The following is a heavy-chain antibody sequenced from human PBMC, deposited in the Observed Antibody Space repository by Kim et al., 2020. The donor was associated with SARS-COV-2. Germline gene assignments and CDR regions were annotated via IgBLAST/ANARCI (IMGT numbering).Heavy chain of an antibody. Sequence: GGSLRLSCAASKFTFTNYVMTWVRQAPGKGLEWVSSISASCQNTYYALSMRGRFTISRDNSENTVYLHLQSLSAEDTAIYYCAATSPAPGFWGQGTLVTVSS. D-gene: IGHD6-6*01. CDR2: ISASCQNT. CDR1: KFTFTNYV. V-gene: IGHV3-23*05. CDR3: AATSPAPGF. J-gene: IGHJ4*02.